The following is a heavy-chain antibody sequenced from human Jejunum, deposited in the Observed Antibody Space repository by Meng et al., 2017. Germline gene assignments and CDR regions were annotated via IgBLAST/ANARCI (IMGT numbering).Heavy chain of an antibody. Sequence: SGPTLVKPTQTLTLTCTFSGFSLSTAGVAVGWIRQPPGKALEWITLIFWNGDRRYSPSLESRLTITKDTSKNQVVLTVTNMDPVDTATYYCARYDYDSSGYYYENYWGQGTLVTVSS. CDR3: ARYDYDSSGYYYENY. V-gene: IGHV2-5*01. CDR1: GFSLSTAGVA. CDR2: IFWNGDR. D-gene: IGHD3-22*01. J-gene: IGHJ4*02.